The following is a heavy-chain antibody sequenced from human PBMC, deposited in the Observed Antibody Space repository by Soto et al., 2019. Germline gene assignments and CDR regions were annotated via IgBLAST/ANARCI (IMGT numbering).Heavy chain of an antibody. CDR3: ARQDGYALYYFDY. D-gene: IGHD5-12*01. J-gene: IGHJ4*02. Sequence: PGESLKISCKGSGYSFSNYWIGWARQMPGKGLEWMGIIYPGDSDTRYSPSFQGQVTISVDKSISTAYLQWSTLKASDSAMYYWARQDGYALYYFDYWGQGTLVIVSS. V-gene: IGHV5-51*01. CDR2: IYPGDSDT. CDR1: GYSFSNYW.